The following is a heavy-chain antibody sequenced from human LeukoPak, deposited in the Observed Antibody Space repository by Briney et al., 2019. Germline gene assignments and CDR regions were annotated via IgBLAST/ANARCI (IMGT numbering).Heavy chain of an antibody. CDR2: ISYDGSNK. D-gene: IGHD6-13*01. V-gene: IGHV3-30-3*01. CDR1: GFTFSSYA. Sequence: GGSLRLSCAASGFTFSSYAMHWVRQAPGKGLEWVAVISYDGSNKYYADSVKGRFTISRDNSKNTLYLQMNSLRAEDTAVYYCARGHISATGRFDYWGQGTLVTVSS. CDR3: ARGHISATGRFDY. J-gene: IGHJ4*02.